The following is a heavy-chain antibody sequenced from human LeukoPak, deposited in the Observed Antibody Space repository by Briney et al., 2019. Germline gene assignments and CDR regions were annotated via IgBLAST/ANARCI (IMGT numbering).Heavy chain of an antibody. V-gene: IGHV4-59*08. CDR2: IYYSGST. CDR1: GGSISSYY. J-gene: IGHJ4*02. CDR3: ARGGTMTTVPL. Sequence: SETLSLTCTVSGGSISSYYWSWIRQPPGKGLEWIGYIYYSGSTNYNYNPSLKSRVTISVDTSKNQFFLKLSSVTAADTAVYYCARGGTMTTVPLWGQGTLVTVSS. D-gene: IGHD4-17*01.